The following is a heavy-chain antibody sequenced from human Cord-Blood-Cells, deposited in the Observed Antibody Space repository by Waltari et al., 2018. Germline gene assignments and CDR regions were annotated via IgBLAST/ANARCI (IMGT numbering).Heavy chain of an antibody. V-gene: IGHV4-39*01. J-gene: IGHJ5*02. D-gene: IGHD3-22*01. CDR1: GGSISSSSYY. CDR2: IYYSGST. Sequence: QLQLQESGPGLVKPSETLSLTCTVSGGSISSSSYYWGWLRQPPGQGREWIGSIYYSGSTYYNPSLKSRVTISVDTSKNQFSLKLSSVTAADTAVYYCARQTAYYYDSSGYYFDWFDPWGQGTLVTVSS. CDR3: ARQTAYYYDSSGYYFDWFDP.